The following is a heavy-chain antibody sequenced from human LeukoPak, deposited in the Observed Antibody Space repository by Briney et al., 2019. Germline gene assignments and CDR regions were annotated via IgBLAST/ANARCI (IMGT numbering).Heavy chain of an antibody. Sequence: GGSLRLSCAASGFSFSSYAMSWVRQAPGKGLEWVSAISGSGGSTYYADSVKGRFTISRDNSKNTVYLQMNSLRAEDTAVYYCAKDAAAGSGYYYRWFDPWGRGTRVTVSS. CDR3: AKDAAAGSGYYYRWFDP. V-gene: IGHV3-23*01. J-gene: IGHJ5*02. D-gene: IGHD3-22*01. CDR2: ISGSGGST. CDR1: GFSFSSYA.